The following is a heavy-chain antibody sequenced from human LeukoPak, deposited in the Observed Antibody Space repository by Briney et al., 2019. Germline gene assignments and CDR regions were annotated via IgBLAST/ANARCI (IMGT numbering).Heavy chain of an antibody. J-gene: IGHJ5*02. CDR1: GGSISSSSYY. Sequence: SETLSLTCTVSGGSISSSSYYWGWIRQPPGKGLEWIGSIYYSGSTYYNPSLKSRVTISVDTSKNQFSLKLSSVTAADTAVYYCARLCLWRRSSWLNWFDPWGQGTLVTVSS. V-gene: IGHV4-39*01. CDR2: IYYSGST. CDR3: ARLCLWRRSSWLNWFDP. D-gene: IGHD6-13*01.